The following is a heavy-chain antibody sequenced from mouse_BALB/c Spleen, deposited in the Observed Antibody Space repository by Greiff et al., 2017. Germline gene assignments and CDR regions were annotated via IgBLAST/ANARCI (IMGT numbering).Heavy chain of an antibody. CDR3: AREGYGYSDY. V-gene: IGHV5-6-5*01. CDR2: ISSGGST. Sequence: EVKLVESGGGLVKPGGSLKLSCAASGFTFSSYAMSWVRQTPEKRLEWVASISSGGSTYYPDSVKGRFTISRDNARNILYLQMSSLRSEDTAMYYCAREGYGYSDYWGQGTTLTVSS. CDR1: GFTFSSYA. J-gene: IGHJ2*01. D-gene: IGHD1-2*01.